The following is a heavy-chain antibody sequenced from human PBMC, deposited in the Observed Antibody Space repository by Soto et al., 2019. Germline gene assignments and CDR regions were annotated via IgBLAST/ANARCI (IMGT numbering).Heavy chain of an antibody. V-gene: IGHV2-5*02. D-gene: IGHD6-13*01. CDR2: IYWDDDK. CDR3: AHRRHGYSSSWYGY. J-gene: IGHJ4*02. Sequence: QITLKESGPTLVKPTQTLTLTCTFSGFSLSTSGVGVGWIRQPPGKALEWLALIYWDDDKRYSPSLKSRLTITKDTSKNQVVLTMTNMDPVDTATYYCAHRRHGYSSSWYGYWGQGTLVTVSS. CDR1: GFSLSTSGVG.